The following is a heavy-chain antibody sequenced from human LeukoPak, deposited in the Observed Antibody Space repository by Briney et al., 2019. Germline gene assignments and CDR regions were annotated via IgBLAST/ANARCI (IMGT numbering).Heavy chain of an antibody. D-gene: IGHD5-12*01. V-gene: IGHV4-4*07. CDR1: GGSIGGYY. J-gene: IGHJ6*03. CDR2: IYTSGST. CDR3: ERVTGSGYDWYYYMDV. Sequence: SETLSLICTVSGGSIGGYYWSWIRQPAGKGLEWIGRIYTSGSTNYNPSLKSRVTMSLDTSKKQFSLKLSSVTAADTAVYYCERVTGSGYDWYYYMDVWGKGTTVTVSS.